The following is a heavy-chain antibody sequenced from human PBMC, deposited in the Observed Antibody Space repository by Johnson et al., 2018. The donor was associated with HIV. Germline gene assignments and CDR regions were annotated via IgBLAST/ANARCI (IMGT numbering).Heavy chain of an antibody. CDR1: GFTFSSFG. V-gene: IGHV3-48*04. CDR2: ISSSGSSR. CDR3: ARGLWLTPDVFDF. Sequence: VQLVESGGGVVQPGGSLRLSCTASGFTFSSFGMHWVRQAPGKGLEWVSYISSSGSSRYYADSVKGRFTVSRDNAKNSLYLQTNSLRADDTAVYYCARGLWLTPDVFDFWGQGTMVTVSS. D-gene: IGHD3-16*01. J-gene: IGHJ3*01.